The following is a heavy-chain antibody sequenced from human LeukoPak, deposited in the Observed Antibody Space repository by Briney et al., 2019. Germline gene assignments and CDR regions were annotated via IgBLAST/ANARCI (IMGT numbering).Heavy chain of an antibody. V-gene: IGHV3-9*01. CDR3: AKGVSQAPHRKMVIIEGGFDY. D-gene: IGHD4/OR15-4a*01. CDR1: GFTFDDYA. J-gene: IGHJ4*02. Sequence: GGSLRLSCAASGFTFDDYAMHRVRQAPGKGLEWVSGISWNSGSIGYADSVKGRFTISRDNAKNSLYLQMNSLRAEDTALYYCAKGVSQAPHRKMVIIEGGFDYWGQGTLVTVSS. CDR2: ISWNSGSI.